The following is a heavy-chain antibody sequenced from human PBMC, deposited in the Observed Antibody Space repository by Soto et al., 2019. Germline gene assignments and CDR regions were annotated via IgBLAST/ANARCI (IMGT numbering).Heavy chain of an antibody. CDR3: ARGDGRGSTGFYYYYGMDV. J-gene: IGHJ6*02. V-gene: IGHV1-46*01. CDR1: GFTFTNYF. Sequence: QVQLVQSGAEVKKPGASVKVSCKASGFTFTNYFFHWVRQAPRQGLEWMGIISPYDGNKNYQQSLQGRSPMTSDTSTSTVYMELRSLRSEDTAVYFCARGDGRGSTGFYYYYGMDVWGHGTMITVSS. D-gene: IGHD1-26*01. CDR2: ISPYDGNK.